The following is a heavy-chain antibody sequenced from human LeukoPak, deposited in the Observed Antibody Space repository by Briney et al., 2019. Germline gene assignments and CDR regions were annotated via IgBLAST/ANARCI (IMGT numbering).Heavy chain of an antibody. D-gene: IGHD1-26*01. CDR3: ARRGDIGANYFDY. V-gene: IGHV4-39*01. J-gene: IGHJ4*02. CDR1: GGSISSRSYY. Sequence: SETLSLTCSVSGGSISSRSYYWGRIRQPPGEGLEWLGSIYYSGSTYYNPSLKSRVTISVDTSKKQFSLNLSSVTAADTAVYYCARRGDIGANYFDYWGQGTLVTVSS. CDR2: IYYSGST.